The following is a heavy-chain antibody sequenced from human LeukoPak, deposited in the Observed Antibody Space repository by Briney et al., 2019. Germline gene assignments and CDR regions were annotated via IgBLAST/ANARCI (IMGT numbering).Heavy chain of an antibody. Sequence: GASVKVSCKASGYTFTGYYMHWVRQAPGQGLEWMGWINPNSGGTNYAQKFQGRVTMTRDTSISTAYMELSRLRSDDTAVYYCARDLYDFWSDYYYYYMDVRGKGTTVTVSS. V-gene: IGHV1-2*02. CDR3: ARDLYDFWSDYYYYYMDV. CDR1: GYTFTGYY. J-gene: IGHJ6*03. CDR2: INPNSGGT. D-gene: IGHD3-3*01.